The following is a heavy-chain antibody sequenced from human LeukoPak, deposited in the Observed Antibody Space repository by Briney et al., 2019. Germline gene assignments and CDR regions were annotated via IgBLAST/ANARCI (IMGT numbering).Heavy chain of an antibody. J-gene: IGHJ4*02. CDR2: IRSDGINK. CDR3: AKEGSDDY. Sequence: PGGSLRLSCAASGFTFSNYGMHWVRQAPGKGLEWVAFIRSDGINKNYADSVKGRFTISRDNSKNTLYLQMNSLRIEDTAVYYCAKEGSDDYWGQGTLVIVSS. V-gene: IGHV3-30*02. CDR1: GFTFSNYG.